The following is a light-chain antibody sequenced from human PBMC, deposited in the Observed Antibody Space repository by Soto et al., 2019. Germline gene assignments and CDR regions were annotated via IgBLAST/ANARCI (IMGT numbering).Light chain of an antibody. CDR3: QQYGSSPLT. CDR1: QSGSSSF. J-gene: IGKJ4*01. V-gene: IGKV3-20*01. CDR2: GAS. Sequence: EIVLTQSPGTLSLSPGERATLSCRASQSGSSSFLAWYQQKPGQAPRLLIYGASSSATGIPDRFSGSGSGTDFTLTISRLEPEDVAVYYCQQYGSSPLTFGGGTKVEIK.